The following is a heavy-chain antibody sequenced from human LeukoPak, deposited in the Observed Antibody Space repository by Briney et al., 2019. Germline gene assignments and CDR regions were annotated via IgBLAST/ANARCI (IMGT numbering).Heavy chain of an antibody. Sequence: SETLSLTCTVYGGSFSGYCWSWIRQPPGKGREWIGEITHSGSTNYNPSLKSRVIISADTSKNEFSLKLNSMTAADTAVYYCAAGSSTWYGNRHYDYWGQGALVTVSS. J-gene: IGHJ4*02. CDR2: ITHSGST. V-gene: IGHV4-34*01. D-gene: IGHD6-13*01. CDR1: GGSFSGYC. CDR3: AAGSSTWYGNRHYDY.